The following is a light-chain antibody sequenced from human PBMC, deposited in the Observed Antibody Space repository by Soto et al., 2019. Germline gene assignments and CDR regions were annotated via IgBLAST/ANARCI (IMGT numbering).Light chain of an antibody. CDR2: AAS. V-gene: IGKV1-6*01. CDR1: QGIRND. J-gene: IGKJ1*01. Sequence: IQMTQSPSSLSASVGDRVTITCRASQGIRNDLGWYQQKPGKAPKLLIYAASSLQSGVPPRFSGSGSGTDFTLAISSLQPEDSATYYCLQDINYPWTFGQGTKVDIK. CDR3: LQDINYPWT.